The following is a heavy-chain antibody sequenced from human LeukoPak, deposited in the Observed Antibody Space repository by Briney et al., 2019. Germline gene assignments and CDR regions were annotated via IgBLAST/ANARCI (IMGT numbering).Heavy chain of an antibody. Sequence: PGGSLRLSCAASGLTFSFYSMNWVRQAPGKGLEWISYISNSSRTIYYADSLKGRFTISRDNAKNSLYLQMNSLRDEDTAVYYCAREPKAYCDGDCYPDYWGQGTLVTVAS. V-gene: IGHV3-48*02. J-gene: IGHJ4*02. D-gene: IGHD2-21*02. CDR2: ISNSSRTI. CDR1: GLTFSFYS. CDR3: AREPKAYCDGDCYPDY.